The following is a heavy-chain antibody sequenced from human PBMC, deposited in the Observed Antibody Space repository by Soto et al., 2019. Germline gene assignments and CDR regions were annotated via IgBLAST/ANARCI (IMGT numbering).Heavy chain of an antibody. Sequence: SETLSLTCTVSGGSISSSSYYWGWIRQPPGKGLEWIGYIYYSGSTNYNPSLKSRVTISVDTSKNQFSLKLSSVTAADTAVYYCASSLPNDYGDYLSYYYYMDVWGKGTTVTVSS. CDR2: IYYSGST. CDR1: GGSISSSSYY. J-gene: IGHJ6*03. D-gene: IGHD4-17*01. V-gene: IGHV4-39*07. CDR3: ASSLPNDYGDYLSYYYYMDV.